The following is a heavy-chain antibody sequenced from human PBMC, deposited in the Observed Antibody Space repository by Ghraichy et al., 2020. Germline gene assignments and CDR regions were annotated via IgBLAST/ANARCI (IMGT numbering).Heavy chain of an antibody. CDR1: GFTFSSYW. Sequence: GGSLRLSCGASGFTFSSYWMHWVRQAPGKGLVWVARINSDGSIVSYADSVRGRFTISRDNAKNTLYLQMSTLRAEDTAVYYCARLSAASYVHFDYWGQGTLVTVSS. CDR2: INSDGSIV. D-gene: IGHD3-16*01. V-gene: IGHV3-74*01. J-gene: IGHJ4*02. CDR3: ARLSAASYVHFDY.